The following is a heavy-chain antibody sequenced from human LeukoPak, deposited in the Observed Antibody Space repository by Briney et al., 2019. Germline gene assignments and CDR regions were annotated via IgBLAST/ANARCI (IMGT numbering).Heavy chain of an antibody. CDR1: GGSISNYY. Sequence: SETLSLTCTVSGGSISNYYWNWIRQPPGKGLEWIGYVHYSGSTNFSPSLTSRVTISVDTSKNQFSLKLSSVTAADTAVYYCARMVSLIINYSALDVWGQGTTVTVS. J-gene: IGHJ6*02. CDR3: ARMVSLIINYSALDV. D-gene: IGHD3-10*01. CDR2: VHYSGST. V-gene: IGHV4-59*01.